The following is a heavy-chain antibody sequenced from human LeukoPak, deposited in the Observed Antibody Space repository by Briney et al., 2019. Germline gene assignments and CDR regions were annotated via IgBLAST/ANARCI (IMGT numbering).Heavy chain of an antibody. CDR1: AGSISNYH. V-gene: IGHV4-59*08. CDR3: ARTNAFDI. CDR2: IFYSGST. J-gene: IGHJ3*02. Sequence: SETLSLPCTVAAGSISNYHWSWLRHPPGKGLEWIGCIFYSGSTYYNPSLKSRVTISVDTSKNQFSLRLSSVTAADTAVYYCARTNAFDIWGQGTMVTVSS.